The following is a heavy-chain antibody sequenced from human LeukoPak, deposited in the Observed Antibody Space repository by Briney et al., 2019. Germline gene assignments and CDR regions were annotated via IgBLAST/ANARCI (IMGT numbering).Heavy chain of an antibody. CDR2: IYYSGST. CDR1: GGSISSYY. CDR3: ARDLRPYSSSWYFDY. V-gene: IGHV4-59*01. J-gene: IGHJ4*02. D-gene: IGHD6-13*01. Sequence: PSETLSLTCTVSGGSISSYYWSWIRQPPGKGLEWIGYIYYSGSTNYNPSLKSRVTISVDTSKNQFSLKLSSVTAADTAVYYCARDLRPYSSSWYFDYWGQGTLVTVSS.